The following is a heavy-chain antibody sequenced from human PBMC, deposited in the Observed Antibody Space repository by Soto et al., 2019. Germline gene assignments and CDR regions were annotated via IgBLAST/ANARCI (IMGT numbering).Heavy chain of an antibody. J-gene: IGHJ4*02. V-gene: IGHV4-34*01. Sequence: PSETLSLTCAVYGGSFSGYYWTWIRQPPGTGLEWIGEINHSGSTNYNPSLKSRVTISVDKSKNQFSLKLSSVTAADTAVYYCARAPYYYDSSGYYPIDYWGQGTLVTVSS. CDR2: INHSGST. CDR1: GGSFSGYY. D-gene: IGHD3-22*01. CDR3: ARAPYYYDSSGYYPIDY.